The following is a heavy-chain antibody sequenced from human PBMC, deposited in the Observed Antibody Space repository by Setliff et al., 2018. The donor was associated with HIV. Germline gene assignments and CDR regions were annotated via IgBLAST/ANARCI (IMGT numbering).Heavy chain of an antibody. CDR3: ARGQGSSGWFDP. Sequence: PSETLSLTCAVYGGSFSGYYWSWIRQPPGKGLEWTGEINHSGSTNYNPSLKSRVTISVDTSKNQFSLKLSSVTAADTAVYYCARGQGSSGWFDPWGQGTLVTVSS. V-gene: IGHV4-34*01. CDR2: INHSGST. J-gene: IGHJ5*02. CDR1: GGSFSGYY. D-gene: IGHD2-15*01.